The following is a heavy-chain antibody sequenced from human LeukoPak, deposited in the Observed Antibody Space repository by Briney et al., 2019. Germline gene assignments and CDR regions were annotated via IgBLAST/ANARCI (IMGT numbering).Heavy chain of an antibody. CDR2: IWNDGSNK. J-gene: IGHJ4*02. CDR3: ARASGPFDY. V-gene: IGHV3-33*01. D-gene: IGHD3-10*01. Sequence: PGRSLRLSCAASGFTFSTYGMHWVRQAPGKGLEWVAVIWNDGSNKYYADSVKGRFTISRDNSKGTLYLQMNSLRAEDTAVYSCARASGPFDYWGQGSLVTVSS. CDR1: GFTFSTYG.